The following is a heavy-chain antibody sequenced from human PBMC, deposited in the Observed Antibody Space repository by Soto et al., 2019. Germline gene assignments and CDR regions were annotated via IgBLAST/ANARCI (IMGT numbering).Heavy chain of an antibody. D-gene: IGHD3-16*01. CDR3: ARLFGGYFDY. CDR1: GFSLTTSGVG. V-gene: IGHV2-5*02. J-gene: IGHJ4*02. Sequence: QITLKESGPTLVKPTQTLTLTCTFSGFSLTTSGVGVAWIRQPPGKALEWLALIYWDDDKRYSPSLKSRLTITKDTSKNHVVFIMTNMDPVDTAPYYCARLFGGYFDYWGQGTLVTVSS. CDR2: IYWDDDK.